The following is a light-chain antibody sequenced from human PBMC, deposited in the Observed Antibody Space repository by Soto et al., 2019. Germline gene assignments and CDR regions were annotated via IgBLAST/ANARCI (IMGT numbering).Light chain of an antibody. J-gene: IGLJ3*02. CDR1: SSDVGANNY. CDR2: DVT. CDR3: CSYAGSYTRV. V-gene: IGLV2-8*01. Sequence: QSALAQPPSASGSPGQSVTISCTGTSSDVGANNYVSWYQHHPGKAPKLIIYDVTERPSGVPDRFSGSKSGNTASLTVSGLQSEDEADYYCCSYAGSYTRVFGGGTKLTVL.